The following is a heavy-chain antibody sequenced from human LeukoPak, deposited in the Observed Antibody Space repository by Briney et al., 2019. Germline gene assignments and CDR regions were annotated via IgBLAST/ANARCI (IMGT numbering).Heavy chain of an antibody. D-gene: IGHD6-13*01. CDR1: GYTFTSYY. V-gene: IGHV1-46*01. CDR2: INPSGGST. CDR3: ARVRIAAAGRYNWFDP. Sequence: ASVKVSCKASGYTFTSYYIHWVRQAPGQGLEWTGIINPSGGSTTYAQTFQGRVTMTRDTSTSTVYMELSSLRSEDTAVYYCARVRIAAAGRYNWFDPWGQGTLVTVSS. J-gene: IGHJ5*02.